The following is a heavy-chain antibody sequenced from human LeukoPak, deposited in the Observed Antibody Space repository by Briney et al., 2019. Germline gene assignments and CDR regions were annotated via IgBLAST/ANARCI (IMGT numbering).Heavy chain of an antibody. CDR2: IYPGDSDT. CDR3: ARSNDYGDYLDAFDI. V-gene: IGHV5-51*01. D-gene: IGHD4-17*01. Sequence: GESLKISCKGSGYSFTSYWIGWVRQMPGKGLGWMGIIYPGDSDTRYSPSFQGQVTISADKSISTAYLQWSSLKASDTAMYYCARSNDYGDYLDAFDIWGQGTMVTVSS. CDR1: GYSFTSYW. J-gene: IGHJ3*02.